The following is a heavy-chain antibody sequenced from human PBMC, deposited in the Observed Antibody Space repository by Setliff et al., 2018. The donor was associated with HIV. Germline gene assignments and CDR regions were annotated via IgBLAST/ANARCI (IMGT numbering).Heavy chain of an antibody. D-gene: IGHD2-15*01. J-gene: IGHJ4*02. V-gene: IGHV4-4*09. CDR2: ISSSGTT. CDR1: DDSFSNYD. Sequence: LSLTCVVSDDSFSNYDWTWIRQSPGKALEWIGYISSSGTTNYNPSLRSRVTISMETSNTRFSLWLRSVTAADTATYFCARLGRAIDDGGSSLRLDFWGQGMLVTVSS. CDR3: ARLGRAIDDGGSSLRLDF.